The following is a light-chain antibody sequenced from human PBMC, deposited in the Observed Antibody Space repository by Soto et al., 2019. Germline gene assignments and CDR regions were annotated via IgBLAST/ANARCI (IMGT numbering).Light chain of an antibody. Sequence: DIQLTQSPPSLSASVGDAVTITCQASQDITNYLNWYQQRSGKSPKLLIFDAANLERGVPSRFSGSGSGTHFTFTISSLQPEDVATYYCQQYENRPLTFGGTKVE. J-gene: IGKJ4*01. CDR3: QQYENRPLT. CDR1: QDITNY. CDR2: DAA. V-gene: IGKV1-33*01.